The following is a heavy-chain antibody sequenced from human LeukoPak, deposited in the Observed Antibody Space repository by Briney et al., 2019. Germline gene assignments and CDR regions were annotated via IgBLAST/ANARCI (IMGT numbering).Heavy chain of an antibody. CDR2: LDPEDGET. Sequence: ASVKVSCKVSGYTLSELSMHWVRQAPGKGLEWMGGLDPEDGETIYAQHFQGRVTMTEDTSTDTAYMELSSLRSEDTAVYYCAILKVGGYEKDDYWGQGTLATVSS. J-gene: IGHJ4*02. V-gene: IGHV1-24*01. CDR3: AILKVGGYEKDDY. D-gene: IGHD5-12*01. CDR1: GYTLSELS.